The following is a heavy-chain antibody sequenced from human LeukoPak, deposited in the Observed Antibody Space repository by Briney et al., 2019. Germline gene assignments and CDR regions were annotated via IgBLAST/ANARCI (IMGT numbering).Heavy chain of an antibody. D-gene: IGHD2-2*02. CDR1: GGSISTYY. Sequence: SETLSLTCTVSGGSISTYYWSWIRQPPGKGLEWIGYIYYSGSTNYNPSLKSRVTISVDRSKNQFSLKLSSVTAADTAVYYCARVDRGAICSRTSCYTDAFDIWGQGTMFTVSS. V-gene: IGHV4-59*12. CDR2: IYYSGST. J-gene: IGHJ3*02. CDR3: ARVDRGAICSRTSCYTDAFDI.